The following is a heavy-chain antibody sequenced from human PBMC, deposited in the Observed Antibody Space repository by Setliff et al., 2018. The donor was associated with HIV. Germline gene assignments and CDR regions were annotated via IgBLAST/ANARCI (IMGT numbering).Heavy chain of an antibody. CDR1: GGTFSTFSSSA. Sequence: SVKVSCKASGGTFSTFSSSAISWVRQAPGQGLEWMGGVIPIFGTPKYPQKFQGRVTITADDSTTTAYMELSRLKPDDTSIYYCATALTANWNYEPHFDYWGQGSLVTVSS. V-gene: IGHV1-69*13. CDR3: ATALTANWNYEPHFDY. J-gene: IGHJ4*02. CDR2: VIPIFGTP. D-gene: IGHD1-7*01.